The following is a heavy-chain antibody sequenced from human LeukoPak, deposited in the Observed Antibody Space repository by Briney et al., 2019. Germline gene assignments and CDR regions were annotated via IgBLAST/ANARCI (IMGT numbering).Heavy chain of an antibody. D-gene: IGHD3-10*01. CDR1: GGTFSSYA. V-gene: IGHV1-69*04. CDR2: IIPILGIA. Sequence: SVKVSCKASGGTFSSYAISWVRQAPGQGLEWMGRIIPILGIANYAQKFQGRVTITADKSTSTAYMELSSLRSDDTAVYYCARDSGVEWFDPWGQGTLVTVSS. J-gene: IGHJ5*02. CDR3: ARDSGVEWFDP.